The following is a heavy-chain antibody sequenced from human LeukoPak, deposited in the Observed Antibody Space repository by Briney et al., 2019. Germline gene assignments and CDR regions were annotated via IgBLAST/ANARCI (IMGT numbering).Heavy chain of an antibody. D-gene: IGHD6-13*01. V-gene: IGHV4-59*01. CDR1: GGSISSYY. J-gene: IGHJ4*02. CDR2: IYYSGST. Sequence: SETLFLTCTVSGGSISSYYWSWIRQPPGKGLEWIGYIYYSGSTNYNPSLKSRVTISVDTSKNQFSLKLSFVTAADTAVYYCARVTSSSWYLFFDYWGQGTLVTVSS. CDR3: ARVTSSSWYLFFDY.